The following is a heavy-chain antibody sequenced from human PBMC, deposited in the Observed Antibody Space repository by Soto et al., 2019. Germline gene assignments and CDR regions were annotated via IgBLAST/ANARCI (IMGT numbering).Heavy chain of an antibody. D-gene: IGHD3-16*02. Sequence: GGSLRLSCAASGFTFSSYSMNWVRQAPGKGLEWVSSISSSSSYIYYADSVKGRFTISRDNAKNSLYLQMNSLRAEDTAVYYCARAQLFMDDSFWGSYRYFDSGGEETPATFSS. CDR1: GFTFSSYS. J-gene: IGHJ4*02. CDR2: ISSSSSYI. V-gene: IGHV3-21*01. CDR3: ARAQLFMDDSFWGSYRYFDS.